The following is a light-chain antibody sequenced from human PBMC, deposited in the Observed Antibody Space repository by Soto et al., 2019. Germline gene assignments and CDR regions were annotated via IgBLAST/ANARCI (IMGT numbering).Light chain of an antibody. CDR2: STS. J-gene: IGKJ4*01. CDR1: QTIGRNY. Sequence: EIVLTQSPGTLSLSPGETATLSCRASQTIGRNYLAWYQQKPGQAPRLLIFSTSTTSTGIPERFSGGGSGTDFTLSISRLEPEDFAVYYCQQYASSPLLTFGGGTKVEIK. CDR3: QQYASSPLLT. V-gene: IGKV3-20*01.